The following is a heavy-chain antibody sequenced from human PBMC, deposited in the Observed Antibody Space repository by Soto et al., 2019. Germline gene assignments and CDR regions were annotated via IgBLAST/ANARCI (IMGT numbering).Heavy chain of an antibody. D-gene: IGHD2-2*01. CDR1: GGSISSDY. CDR3: ARSVVVPAATFYYYYMDV. CDR2: IYYSGST. J-gene: IGHJ6*03. V-gene: IGHV4-59*01. Sequence: PSETLSLTCTVSGGSISSDYWSWIRQPPGKGLEWIGYIYYSGSTNYNPSLKSRVTISVDASKNQFSLKLTSVTAADTALYFCARSVVVPAATFYYYYMDVWGRGTTVTISS.